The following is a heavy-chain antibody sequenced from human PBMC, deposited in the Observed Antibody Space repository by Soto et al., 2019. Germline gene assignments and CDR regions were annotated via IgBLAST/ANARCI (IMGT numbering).Heavy chain of an antibody. V-gene: IGHV4-39*01. CDR3: ARLLTNAYGDARRFDP. CDR1: GGSISRSSYS. D-gene: IGHD4-17*01. Sequence: TSETLSLTCTVSGGSISRSSYSWGWIRQAPGKGLEWIGTIYYSGSTYYNLSLRSRVTISVDTSKNQFSLKLSSVTAADTAVYYCARLLTNAYGDARRFDPWGQETLVTVSS. CDR2: IYYSGST. J-gene: IGHJ5*02.